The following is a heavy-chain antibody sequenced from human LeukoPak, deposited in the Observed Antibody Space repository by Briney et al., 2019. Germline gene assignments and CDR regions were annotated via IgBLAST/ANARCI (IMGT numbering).Heavy chain of an antibody. Sequence: GASVKVSCKASGYTFTGYYMHWVRQAPGQGPEWMGWINPNSGDTNYAQKFQGRVTLTRDASIGTAYMEVNRLTYDDTAIYYCARDVYTSGWRYFDLWGHGTLVTVSS. CDR3: ARDVYTSGWRYFDL. CDR1: GYTFTGYY. CDR2: INPNSGDT. J-gene: IGHJ2*01. V-gene: IGHV1-2*02. D-gene: IGHD6-19*01.